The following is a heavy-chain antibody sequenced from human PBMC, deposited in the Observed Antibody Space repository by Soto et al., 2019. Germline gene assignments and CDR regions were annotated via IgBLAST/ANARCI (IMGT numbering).Heavy chain of an antibody. CDR2: TSSSSTYI. V-gene: IGHV3-11*06. J-gene: IGHJ6*02. Sequence: GGSLRLSXAASGFTFSGYYMSWIRQAPGKGLEWVSSTSSSSTYINYADSVKGRFTISRDNAKNSLYLQMNSLRADDTAVYYFASSRSCSYSNRLDAWGQGTTVTVSS. CDR3: ASSRSCSYSNRLDA. D-gene: IGHD6-13*01. CDR1: GFTFSGYY.